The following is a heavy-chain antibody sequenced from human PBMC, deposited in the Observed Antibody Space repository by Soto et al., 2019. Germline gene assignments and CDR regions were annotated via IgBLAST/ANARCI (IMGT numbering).Heavy chain of an antibody. CDR3: ARIKGYRRSYYFDY. D-gene: IGHD5-12*01. CDR2: IDWDDDK. J-gene: IGHJ4*02. CDR1: GFSLSTSGMC. V-gene: IGHV2-70*01. Sequence: SGPTLVNPTQTLTLTCTFSGFSLSTSGMCVSWIRQPPGKALEWLALIDWDDDKYYSTSLKTRLTISKDTSKNQVVLTMTNMDPVDTATYYCARIKGYRRSYYFDYWGQGTLVTVSS.